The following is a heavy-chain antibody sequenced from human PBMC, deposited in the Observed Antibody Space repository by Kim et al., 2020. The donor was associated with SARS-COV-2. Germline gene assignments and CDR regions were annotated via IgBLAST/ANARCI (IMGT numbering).Heavy chain of an antibody. CDR1: GFMFPDHA. CDR2: INWNSGNI. D-gene: IGHD3-22*01. Sequence: GGSLRLSCAASGFMFPDHAMHWVRQTPGKGLEWVSGINWNSGNIGYADSVKGRFTISRDNAKNSLYLQMNSLRPEDTALYYCAKGITYDFDSRGHYGGWCYFDLCGRGTRVTVSS. V-gene: IGHV3-9*01. J-gene: IGHJ2*01. CDR3: AKGITYDFDSRGHYGGWCYFDL.